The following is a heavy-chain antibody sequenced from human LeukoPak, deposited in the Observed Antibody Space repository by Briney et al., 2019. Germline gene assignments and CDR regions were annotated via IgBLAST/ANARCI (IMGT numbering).Heavy chain of an antibody. CDR2: IKQDGSEK. V-gene: IGHV3-7*01. CDR1: EFTISNYW. Sequence: GGSLRLSCAASEFTISNYWMSWVRQAPGKGPEWVANIKQDGSEKYYVDSVKGRFTISRDNAKNSLFLQVNSLRAEDTAVYYCARQGTGSAIVHSFDCWGQGTLVTVSS. D-gene: IGHD2-15*01. J-gene: IGHJ4*02. CDR3: ARQGTGSAIVHSFDC.